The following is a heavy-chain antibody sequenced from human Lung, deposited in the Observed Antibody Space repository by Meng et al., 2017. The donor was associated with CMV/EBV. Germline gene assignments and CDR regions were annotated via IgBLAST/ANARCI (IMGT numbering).Heavy chain of an antibody. CDR1: GFTFSRYA. D-gene: IGHD6-6*01. CDR3: AREYGSSSACDY. Sequence: GGSLRLXCAASGFTFSRYAFHWVRQAPGKGLEWVAVISFDGGTRYYADSVKGRFTISRDSSRNSLYLQLNSLRPEGTAVYYCAREYGSSSACDYWGQGTLVTVSS. CDR2: ISFDGGTR. V-gene: IGHV3-30*14. J-gene: IGHJ4*02.